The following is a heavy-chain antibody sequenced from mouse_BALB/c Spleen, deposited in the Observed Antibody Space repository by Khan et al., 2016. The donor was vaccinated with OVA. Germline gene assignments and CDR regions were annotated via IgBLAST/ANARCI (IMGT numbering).Heavy chain of an antibody. CDR3: AWCYCCNFREAMDY. CDR1: GFSLTGYG. V-gene: IGHV2-6-7*01. D-gene: IGHD2-1*01. Sequence: QVQLKESGPGLVAPSQSLSITCTVSGFSLTGYGVHWVRQPPGKGLEWLGMIWGDGSTDYNSALKSRLNLSKDNSKSQVFLKMNSLQTDDTARYYGAWCYCCNFREAMDYWGQGTSVTVSS. J-gene: IGHJ4*01. CDR2: IWGDGST.